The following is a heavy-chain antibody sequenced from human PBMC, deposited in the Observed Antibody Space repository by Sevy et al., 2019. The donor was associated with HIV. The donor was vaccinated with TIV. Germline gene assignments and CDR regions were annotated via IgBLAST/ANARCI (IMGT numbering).Heavy chain of an antibody. CDR1: GFTFSSYN. Sequence: GGSLRLSCAASGFTFSSYNINWVRQAPGKGLEWVSSITSGSSYIFYADSVKGRFTTSRDNAKNSLYLQMNSLRAEDTADYYCARDKAILEGRYGMDVWGQGTTVTVSS. V-gene: IGHV3-21*01. D-gene: IGHD3-3*01. CDR3: ARDKAILEGRYGMDV. CDR2: ITSGSSYI. J-gene: IGHJ6*02.